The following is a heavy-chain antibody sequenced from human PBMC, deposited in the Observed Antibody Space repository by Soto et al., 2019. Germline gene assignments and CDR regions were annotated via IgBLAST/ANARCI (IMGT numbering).Heavy chain of an antibody. V-gene: IGHV3-30*03. Sequence: QEQLVQSGGGVVQPGRSLRLSCAASEFSFSSYGMHWVRQAPGKGMEWVAVISYDGSNEYYADSVQGRFTISRDNSKQTLYLHMNSLRTEDTAVYFCAILLWEGIIVVGQSGGPGDYWRQGTLVTVSS. J-gene: IGHJ4*02. CDR2: ISYDGSNE. D-gene: IGHD2-2*01. CDR3: AILLWEGIIVVGQSGGPGDY. CDR1: EFSFSSYG.